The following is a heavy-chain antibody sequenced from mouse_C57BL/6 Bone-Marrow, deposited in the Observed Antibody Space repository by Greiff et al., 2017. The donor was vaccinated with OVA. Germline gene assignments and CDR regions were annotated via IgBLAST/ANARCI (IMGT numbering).Heavy chain of an antibody. CDR1: GFNIKDDY. Sequence: EVQLVESGAELVRPGASVKLSCTASGFNIKDDYMHWVKQRPEQGLEWIGWIDPENGDTEYASKFQGKATITADTSSNTAYLQLSSLTSEDTAVYYCTTVRWEDYWGQGTTLTVSS. CDR3: TTVRWEDY. CDR2: IDPENGDT. V-gene: IGHV14-4*01. J-gene: IGHJ2*01. D-gene: IGHD2-3*01.